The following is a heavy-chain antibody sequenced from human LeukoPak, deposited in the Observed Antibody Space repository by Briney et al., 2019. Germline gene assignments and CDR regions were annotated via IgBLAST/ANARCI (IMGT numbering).Heavy chain of an antibody. Sequence: PSETLSLTCTVSGGSISRSDYFWGWIRQPPGKGLEWIGSVYYSGSTYYSPSLKSRVTMSVDTLKNQFSLKLSSVTAADTAIYYCATRAMGTKSIDYWGQGTLVTVSS. CDR2: VYYSGST. CDR1: GGSISRSDYF. D-gene: IGHD1-14*01. J-gene: IGHJ4*02. CDR3: ATRAMGTKSIDY. V-gene: IGHV4-39*01.